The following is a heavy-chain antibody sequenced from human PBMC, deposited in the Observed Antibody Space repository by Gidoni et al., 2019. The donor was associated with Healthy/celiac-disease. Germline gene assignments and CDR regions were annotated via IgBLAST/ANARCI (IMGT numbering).Heavy chain of an antibody. CDR3: AQSDYGDYISWYFDL. Sequence: QLTLKESGPTLVKPTQTLTLTCTFSGFSLSTSGVGVLWIRQPPGKALEWLALVYWNDDKRYSPTLNSRLTITKDTSNNQVVLTMTNMDPVDTATYYCAQSDYGDYISWYFDLWGRGTLVTVSS. D-gene: IGHD4-17*01. CDR1: GFSLSTSGVG. J-gene: IGHJ2*01. CDR2: VYWNDDK. V-gene: IGHV2-5*01.